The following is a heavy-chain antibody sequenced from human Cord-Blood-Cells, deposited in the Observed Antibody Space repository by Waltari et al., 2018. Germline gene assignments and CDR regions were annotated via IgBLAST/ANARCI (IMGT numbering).Heavy chain of an antibody. CDR2: INHSGST. CDR3: ARLPISGSYDS. CDR1: GGSFSGYY. D-gene: IGHD1-26*01. V-gene: IGHV4-34*01. J-gene: IGHJ4*02. Sequence: QVQLQQWGAGLLKPSETLSLTCAVYGGSFSGYYWSWIRQPPGKGLEWIGEINHSGSTNYNPALKRRVTISVDTATNQFSLKLCSVTAADTAVYYCARLPISGSYDSWGQGTLVTVSS.